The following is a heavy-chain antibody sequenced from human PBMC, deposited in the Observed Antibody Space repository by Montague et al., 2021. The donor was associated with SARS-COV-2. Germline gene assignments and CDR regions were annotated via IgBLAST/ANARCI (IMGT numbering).Heavy chain of an antibody. CDR1: SDSFSSSDW. D-gene: IGHD6-19*01. V-gene: IGHV4-4*02. CDR3: AREAKAVSGRLDS. CDR2: ISHGGTT. J-gene: IGHJ4*02. Sequence: SETLSLTCTVSSDSFSSSDWWCWVRQPPGKGLDWIGEISHGGTTNYKSSLKSRATMSIDKSKNQFSLQLTSVTAADTAVYYCAREAKAVSGRLDSWGQGTLVTVSS.